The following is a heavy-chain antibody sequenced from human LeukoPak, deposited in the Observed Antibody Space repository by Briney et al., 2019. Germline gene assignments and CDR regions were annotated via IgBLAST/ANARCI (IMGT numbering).Heavy chain of an antibody. V-gene: IGHV3-48*01. CDR1: GFTFSSYS. Sequence: GGSLRLSCAASGFTFSSYSMNWVRQAPGKGLEWGSYISSSSSTIYYADSVKGRFTISRDNAKNSLYLQMNSLRAEDTAVYYCARDRMTFSGYDTGCFDPWGQGTLVTVSS. CDR2: ISSSSSTI. D-gene: IGHD5-12*01. J-gene: IGHJ5*02. CDR3: ARDRMTFSGYDTGCFDP.